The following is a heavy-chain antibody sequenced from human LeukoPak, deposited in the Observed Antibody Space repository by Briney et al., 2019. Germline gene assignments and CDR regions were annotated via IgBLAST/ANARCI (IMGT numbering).Heavy chain of an antibody. CDR3: ARASYYYGSGSPPAFDI. CDR2: IYHSGST. V-gene: IGHV4-4*02. D-gene: IGHD3-10*01. Sequence: SETLSLTCAVSGGSISSSNWWSWVRQPPGKGLEWIGEIYHSGSTNYNPSLKSRVTISVDKSKNRFSLKLSSVTAADTAVYYCARASYYYGSGSPPAFDIWGQGTMVTVSS. J-gene: IGHJ3*02. CDR1: GGSISSSNW.